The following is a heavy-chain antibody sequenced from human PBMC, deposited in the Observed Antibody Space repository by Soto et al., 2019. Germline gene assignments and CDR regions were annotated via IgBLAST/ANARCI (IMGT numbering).Heavy chain of an antibody. CDR2: ISSNGGST. CDR3: VKGLRAVAGTD. D-gene: IGHD6-19*01. Sequence: SGGSVRLSCAASGFTFSSCAMHWLRQAPGKGLEYVSAISSNGGSTYYADSVKGIFTISRDNSKNTLYLQMSSLRAEDTAVYYCVKGLRAVAGTDWGQGTLVTVSS. J-gene: IGHJ4*02. CDR1: GFTFSSCA. V-gene: IGHV3-64D*06.